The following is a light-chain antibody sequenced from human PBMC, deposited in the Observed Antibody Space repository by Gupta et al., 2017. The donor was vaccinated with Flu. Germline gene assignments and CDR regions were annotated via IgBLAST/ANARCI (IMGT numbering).Light chain of an antibody. CDR3: HQYTDSRYT. Sequence: EIVLTQSPGTLSLSPGERATLSCRASQTVRSDYFTWYQQKPGQAPRVLIYAASTRATGIPDRFSGSGSGTDFTLTISRLEPEDFAVYYCHQYTDSRYTFGQGTKLEIE. V-gene: IGKV3-20*01. J-gene: IGKJ2*01. CDR1: QTVRSDY. CDR2: AAS.